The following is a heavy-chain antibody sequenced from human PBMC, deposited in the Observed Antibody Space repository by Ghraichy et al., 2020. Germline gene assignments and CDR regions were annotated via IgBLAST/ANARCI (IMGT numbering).Heavy chain of an antibody. CDR2: IKQDGSEK. CDR1: GLIFSSYW. V-gene: IGHV3-7*04. J-gene: IGHJ5*02. CDR3: ARGGGIAAAGTQSNWFDP. Sequence: GGSLRLSCAASGLIFSSYWMSWVRQAPGKGLEWVANIKQDGSEKYYVDSVKGRFTISRDNAKSSLYLQMNSLRAEDTAVYYCARGGGIAAAGTQSNWFDPWGQGTLVTVSS. D-gene: IGHD6-13*01.